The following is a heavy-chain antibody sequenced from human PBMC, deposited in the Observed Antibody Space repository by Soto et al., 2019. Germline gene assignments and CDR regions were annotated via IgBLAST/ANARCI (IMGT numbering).Heavy chain of an antibody. CDR2: MNPNSGNT. CDR3: ARATRYCSSTSCRIPYY. D-gene: IGHD2-2*01. CDR1: GYTFTSYD. Sequence: QVQLVQSGAEVKKPGASVKVSCKASGYTFTSYDINWVRQATGQGLEWMGWMNPNSGNTGYAQKFQGRVTMTRNTSISTAYMELSSLRSEDTVVYYCARATRYCSSTSCRIPYYWGQGTLVTVSS. J-gene: IGHJ4*02. V-gene: IGHV1-8*01.